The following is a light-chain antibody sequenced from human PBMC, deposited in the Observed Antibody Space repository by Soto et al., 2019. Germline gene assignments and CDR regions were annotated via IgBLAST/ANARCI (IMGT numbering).Light chain of an antibody. CDR3: QQYNSSFT. V-gene: IGKV1-5*03. CDR2: TAS. J-gene: IGKJ3*01. CDR1: QSISSW. Sequence: DIQMTQSPSTLSASVGDRVTITCRASQSISSWLAWYQQKPGKAPKLLIYTASSLESGVPSRFSGSGSGTEFTLTISSLQPDDFATYYCQQYNSSFTFGPGTKVDIK.